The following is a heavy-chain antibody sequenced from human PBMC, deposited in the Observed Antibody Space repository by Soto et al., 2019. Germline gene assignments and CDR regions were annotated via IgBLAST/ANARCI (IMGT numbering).Heavy chain of an antibody. CDR1: GYTFTRYA. Sequence: QVQLVQSGAEEKKPGASVKVSCKASGYTFTRYAMHSVRQAPGRRLEWMGWINAGNGHTQYSEKFQGRVTITRDTSASTADRELSSRGWEDTAVYEGAGRMVVVTALDYWRQRTLVTVSS. CDR3: AGRMVVVTALDY. V-gene: IGHV1-3*05. CDR2: INAGNGHT. J-gene: IGHJ4*02. D-gene: IGHD2-21*02.